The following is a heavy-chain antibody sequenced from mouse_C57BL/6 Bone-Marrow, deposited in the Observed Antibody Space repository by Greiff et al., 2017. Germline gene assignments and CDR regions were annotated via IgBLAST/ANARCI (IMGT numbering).Heavy chain of an antibody. J-gene: IGHJ2*01. CDR2: IWWDDDK. CDR3: ARIERLYYDYDVGY. V-gene: IGHV8-8*01. Sequence: QVTLKVCGPGILQPSQTLSLTCSFSGFSLSTFGLGVGWIRHPSGKGLEWLAHIWWDDDKYYNPALKSRLTITKDTSKNQVFLKIANVDTADTATDYWARIERLYYDYDVGYWGQGTTLTVSS. D-gene: IGHD2-4*01. CDR1: GFSLSTFGLG.